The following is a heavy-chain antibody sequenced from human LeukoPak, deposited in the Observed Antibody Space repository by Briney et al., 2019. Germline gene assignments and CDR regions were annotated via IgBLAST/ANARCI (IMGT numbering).Heavy chain of an antibody. CDR1: GFTFSGYA. Sequence: PGGSLRLSCAVSGFTFSGYAINWVRQAPGKGLEWVSSISGSSGSTFYADSVKGRFTISRDNSKNTLYLQMNSLRAEDTAVYYCAKDQVVITTTGSWFDPWGQGTLVTVSS. D-gene: IGHD3-22*01. V-gene: IGHV3-23*01. CDR2: ISGSSGST. CDR3: AKDQVVITTTGSWFDP. J-gene: IGHJ5*02.